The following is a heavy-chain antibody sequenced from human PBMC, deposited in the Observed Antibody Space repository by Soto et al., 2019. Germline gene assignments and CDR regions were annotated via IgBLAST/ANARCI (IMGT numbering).Heavy chain of an antibody. V-gene: IGHV1-18*01. CDR1: GYTFTSSG. CDR2: ISAYSGNT. J-gene: IGHJ4*02. Sequence: ASVKVSCKASGYTFTSSGISWVRQAPGQGLEWMGWISAYSGNTSYAQKLQGRVTMTTNTSTSTAYMELRSLRSEDTAVYYCARSRHPYYFDFWGQGTLVTVS. CDR3: ARSRHPYYFDF.